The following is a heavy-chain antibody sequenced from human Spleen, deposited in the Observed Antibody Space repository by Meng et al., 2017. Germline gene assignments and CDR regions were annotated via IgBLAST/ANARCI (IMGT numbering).Heavy chain of an antibody. CDR1: GGSISSSRYY. Sequence: GSLRLSCSVSGGSISSSRYYWGWIRQPPGKGLEWIGSIYYSGSTYYNPSLKSRVTISVDTSKNQFSLKLSSVTAADTAVYYCARDHDGYSSSWYYYYGMDVWGQGTTVTVSS. CDR2: IYYSGST. D-gene: IGHD6-13*01. J-gene: IGHJ6*02. CDR3: ARDHDGYSSSWYYYYGMDV. V-gene: IGHV4-39*07.